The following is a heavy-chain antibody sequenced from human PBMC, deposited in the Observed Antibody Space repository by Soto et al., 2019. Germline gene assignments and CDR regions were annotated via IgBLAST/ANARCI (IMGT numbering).Heavy chain of an antibody. D-gene: IGHD6-19*01. CDR2: IYYSGST. CDR3: ARIEYSSGWDNYYYYGMDV. J-gene: IGHJ6*01. V-gene: IGHV4-39*01. Sequence: SETLSLTCTVSGGSISSSSYYWGWIRQPPGRGLEWIGSIYYSGSTYYNPSLKSRVTISVDTSKNQFSLKLSSVTAADTAVYYCARIEYSSGWDNYYYYGMDVWGQGTTVTVYS. CDR1: GGSISSSSYY.